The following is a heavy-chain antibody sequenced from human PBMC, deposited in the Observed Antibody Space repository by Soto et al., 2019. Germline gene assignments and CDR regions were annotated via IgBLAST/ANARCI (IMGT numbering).Heavy chain of an antibody. V-gene: IGHV4-61*01. D-gene: IGHD1-20*01. CDR2: IYYSGST. Sequence: SETLSLTCTVSGASVSSGNYYWSWIRQPPGRGLEWIGDIYYSGSTNYNPSLKSRVTISVETSKNQFSLKLSSVTAADTAVYYCARMSVTARNWFDPWGQGTLVTVSS. CDR1: GASVSSGNYY. J-gene: IGHJ5*02. CDR3: ARMSVTARNWFDP.